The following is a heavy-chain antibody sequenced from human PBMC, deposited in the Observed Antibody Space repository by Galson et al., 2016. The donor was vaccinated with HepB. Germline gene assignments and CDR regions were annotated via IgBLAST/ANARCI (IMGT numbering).Heavy chain of an antibody. CDR2: IYWDDDK. CDR3: ALRRDITPYRSSWFLDYYYYGMDV. D-gene: IGHD6-13*01. J-gene: IGHJ6*02. CDR1: GFSLNTRGVG. V-gene: IGHV2-5*02. Sequence: PALVKPTQTLTLTCTFSGFSLNTRGVGVGWIRQPPGKALEWLAVIYWDDDKRYSPSLKSRLTTTKDTSKNQVVLSMTNMDPVDTATYYCALRRDITPYRSSWFLDYYYYGMDVWGQGTTVTVSS.